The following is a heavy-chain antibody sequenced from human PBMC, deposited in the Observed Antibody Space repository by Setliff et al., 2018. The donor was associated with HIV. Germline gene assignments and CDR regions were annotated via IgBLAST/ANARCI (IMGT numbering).Heavy chain of an antibody. V-gene: IGHV1-3*01. CDR2: INAGNGNT. J-gene: IGHJ4*02. CDR1: GYTFTNYA. CDR3: ARDRRLAGITYGEGYLDD. D-gene: IGHD1-20*01. Sequence: ASVKVSCKASGYTFTNYAMHWVRQAPGQRLEWMGWINAGNGNTKYSQKIQGRVTITRDTSSSTAYMELSSLRSEDTAVYFCARDRRLAGITYGEGYLDDWGKGTLVTVSS.